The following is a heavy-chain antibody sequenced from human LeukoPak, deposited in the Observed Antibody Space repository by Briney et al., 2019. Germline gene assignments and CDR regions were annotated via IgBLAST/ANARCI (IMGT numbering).Heavy chain of an antibody. CDR1: GDSISSSSYY. V-gene: IGHV4-39*01. CDR3: ARHLDIVVVEFDY. J-gene: IGHJ4*02. Sequence: SETLSLTCTVSGDSISSSSYYWGWIRQPPGKGLEWIGSIYYSGSTYYNPSLKSRVTISVDTSKNQFSLKLSSVTAADTAVYYCARHLDIVVVEFDYWGQGTLVTVSS. D-gene: IGHD2-2*03. CDR2: IYYSGST.